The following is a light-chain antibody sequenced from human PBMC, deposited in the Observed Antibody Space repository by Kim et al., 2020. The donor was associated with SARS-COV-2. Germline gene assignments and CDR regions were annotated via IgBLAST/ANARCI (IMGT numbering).Light chain of an antibody. J-gene: IGKJ5*01. CDR2: GAS. V-gene: IGKV1-39*01. CDR1: QSISSL. Sequence: ASVGDRVTITCRASQSISSLLNWYQQKPGKAPNLLIYGASSLQSGVPSRFSGAGSGTDFTLTISSLQPEDFATYYCQQSYHTPISFGQGTRLEIK. CDR3: QQSYHTPIS.